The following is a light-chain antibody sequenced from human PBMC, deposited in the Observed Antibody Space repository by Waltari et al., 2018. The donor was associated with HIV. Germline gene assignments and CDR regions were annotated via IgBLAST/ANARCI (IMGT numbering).Light chain of an antibody. Sequence: QLVLTQSPSASASLGASVKLTCTLSSGHSSYVIAWPQQQPKKGPRYLMKLNSDGSYFKGDGIPDRFSGSSSGAERYLTISSLQSEDEADYYCQTWGTGIVVFGGGTKLTVL. CDR2: LNSDGSY. CDR1: SGHSSYV. V-gene: IGLV4-69*01. CDR3: QTWGTGIVV. J-gene: IGLJ2*01.